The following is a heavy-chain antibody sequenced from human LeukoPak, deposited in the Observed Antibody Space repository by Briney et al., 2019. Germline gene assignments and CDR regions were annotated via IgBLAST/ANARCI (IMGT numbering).Heavy chain of an antibody. Sequence: PGRSLRLSCAASGFTFSSFVMHWVRQAPGKGLEWVAVISYDGNNKYYADSVKGRFTISRDNSKNTLYLQMNSLRAEDTAVYYCARDVTYSGYDDFDYWGQGTLVTVSS. V-gene: IGHV3-30*03. CDR2: ISYDGNNK. J-gene: IGHJ4*02. CDR3: ARDVTYSGYDDFDY. D-gene: IGHD5-12*01. CDR1: GFTFSSFV.